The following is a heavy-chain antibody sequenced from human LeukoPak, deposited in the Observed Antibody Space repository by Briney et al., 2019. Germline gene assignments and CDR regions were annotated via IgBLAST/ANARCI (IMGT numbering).Heavy chain of an antibody. V-gene: IGHV3-13*01. D-gene: IGHD2/OR15-2a*01. CDR1: GFTFSSYD. Sequence: GGSLRLSCAASGFTFSSYDMHWVRQATGKGLEWVSAIGTAGDTYYPGSVKGRFTISRENAKNSLYLQMNSLRAGDTAVYYCARHGSTSSDDYFQHWGQGTLVTVSS. J-gene: IGHJ1*01. CDR3: ARHGSTSSDDYFQH. CDR2: IGTAGDT.